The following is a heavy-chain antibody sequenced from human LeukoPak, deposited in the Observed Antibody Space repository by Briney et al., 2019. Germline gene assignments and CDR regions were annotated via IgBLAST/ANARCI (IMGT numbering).Heavy chain of an antibody. J-gene: IGHJ4*02. V-gene: IGHV3-21*01. CDR1: GFTFSSYS. CDR2: ISSSSSYI. Sequence: GGSLRLSCAASGFTFSSYSMNWVRQAPGKGLEWVSSISSSSSYIYYADSVKGRFTISRDNAKNSLYLQMNSLRAEDTAAYYCARDQGGSYLVDYWGQGTLVTVSS. CDR3: ARDQGGSYLVDY. D-gene: IGHD1-26*01.